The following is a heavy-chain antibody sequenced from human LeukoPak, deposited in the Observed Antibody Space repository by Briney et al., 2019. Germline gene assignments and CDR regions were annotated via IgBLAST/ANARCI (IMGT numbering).Heavy chain of an antibody. CDR1: GYSISNDYY. CDR3: ARGKAYSGSYYGIFDC. Sequence: SETLSLTCTVSGYSISNDYYWTWLRQPPGKGLEGIVGIYHSGTTYYNPALKSRVSISLDTYKTQFSLKLSSVTAADTAVYYCARGKAYSGSYYGIFDCXXXGXLXTVSS. V-gene: IGHV4-38-2*02. D-gene: IGHD1-26*01. CDR2: IYHSGTT. J-gene: IGHJ4*02.